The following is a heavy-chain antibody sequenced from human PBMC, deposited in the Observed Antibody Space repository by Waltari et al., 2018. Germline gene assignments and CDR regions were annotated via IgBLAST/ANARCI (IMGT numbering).Heavy chain of an antibody. CDR3: ARGRTIFGVVIIGGDY. CDR1: GYTFTSYD. V-gene: IGHV1-8*01. J-gene: IGHJ4*02. CDR2: MNPNSGNT. D-gene: IGHD3-3*01. Sequence: QVQLVQSGAEVKKPGASVKVSCKASGYTFTSYDINWVRPATGQGLEWMGWMNPNSGNTGYAQKFQGRVTMTRNTSISTAYMELSSLRSEDTAVYYCARGRTIFGVVIIGGDYWGQGTLVTVSS.